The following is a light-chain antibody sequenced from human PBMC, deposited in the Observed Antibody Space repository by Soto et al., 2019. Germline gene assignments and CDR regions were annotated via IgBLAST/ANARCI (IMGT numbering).Light chain of an antibody. V-gene: IGLV2-23*01. CDR2: ENI. J-gene: IGLJ2*01. CDR3: CSYAGNRIFI. Sequence: QSALTQPASVSGSPGQSITISCIGTSSDVGAYGLVSWYQQHPGTAPRLIIYENIRRPSTITSRFSGSKSGNTASLTISGLRAEDEATYHCCSYAGNRIFIFGGGTKVTVL. CDR1: SSDVGAYGL.